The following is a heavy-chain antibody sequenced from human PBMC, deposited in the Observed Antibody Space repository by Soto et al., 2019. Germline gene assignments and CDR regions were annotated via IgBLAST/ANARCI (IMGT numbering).Heavy chain of an antibody. CDR2: IWYDGSNK. J-gene: IGHJ4*02. CDR1: GFTFSSYG. V-gene: IGHV3-33*01. CDR3: ARELRYFDRGIGNYFDY. Sequence: GESLKISCAASGFTFSSYGMHWVRQAPGKGLEWVAVIWYDGSNKYYADSVKGRFTISRDNSKNTLYLQMNSLRAEDTAVYYCARELRYFDRGIGNYFDYWGQGTLVTVSS. D-gene: IGHD3-9*01.